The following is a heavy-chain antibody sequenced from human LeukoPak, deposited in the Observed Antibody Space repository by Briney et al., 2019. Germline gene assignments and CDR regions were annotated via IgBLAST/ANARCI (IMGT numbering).Heavy chain of an antibody. J-gene: IGHJ4*02. Sequence: SETLSLTCTVSGDSITSGSYYWSWIRQPAGKGLEWIGRIYTSGNTDYNPSLKSRVSMSVDTSKNQFSLKLTSVTAADTAFYYCARQVDCSGGSCFMYFFDSWGRGTLVTVSS. CDR2: IYTSGNT. V-gene: IGHV4-61*02. D-gene: IGHD2-15*01. CDR1: GDSITSGSYY. CDR3: ARQVDCSGGSCFMYFFDS.